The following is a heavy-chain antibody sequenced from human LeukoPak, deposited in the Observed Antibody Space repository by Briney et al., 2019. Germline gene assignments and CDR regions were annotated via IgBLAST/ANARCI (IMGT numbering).Heavy chain of an antibody. V-gene: IGHV3-9*01. J-gene: IGHJ3*02. CDR1: GFTFDDYA. CDR2: ISWNSGSI. CDR3: ARDQGALGGAFDI. Sequence: PGGSLRLSCAASGFTFDDYAMHWVRQAPGKGLEWVSGISWNSGSIGYADSVKGRFTISRDNAKNSLYLQMNSLRAEDTALYYCARDQGALGGAFDIWGQGTMVTVSS.